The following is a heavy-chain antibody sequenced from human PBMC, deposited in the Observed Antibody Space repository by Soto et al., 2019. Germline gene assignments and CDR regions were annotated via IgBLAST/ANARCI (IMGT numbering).Heavy chain of an antibody. D-gene: IGHD3-22*01. CDR1: GYTFTGYY. CDR2: INPNSGGT. V-gene: IGHV1-2*02. CDR3: ARETVGSSGYYFDY. J-gene: IGHJ4*02. Sequence: ASVKVSCKASGYTFTGYYMHWVRQAPGQGLEWMGWINPNSGGTNYAQKFQGRVTMTRDTSISTAYMELSRLRSDDTAVYYCARETVGSSGYYFDYWGQGTLVTVSS.